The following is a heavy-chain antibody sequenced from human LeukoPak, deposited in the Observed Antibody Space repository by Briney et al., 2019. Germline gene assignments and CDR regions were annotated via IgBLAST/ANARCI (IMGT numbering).Heavy chain of an antibody. CDR2: IKQDGSEK. CDR1: GSTFSAYW. D-gene: IGHD3-10*01. V-gene: IGHV3-7*01. CDR3: ARDHQWFGEYNPFDY. Sequence: GGSLRLSCAASGSTFSAYWMTWVRQAPGKGLEWVANIKQDGSEKYYVDSVKGRFTISRDNAKNSLYLQMNSLRAEDTAVYYCARDHQWFGEYNPFDYWGQGTLVTVSS. J-gene: IGHJ4*02.